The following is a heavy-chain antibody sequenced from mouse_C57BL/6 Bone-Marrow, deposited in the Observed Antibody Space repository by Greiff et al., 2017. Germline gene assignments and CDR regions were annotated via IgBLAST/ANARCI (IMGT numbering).Heavy chain of an antibody. CDR2: IHPNSGST. CDR1: GYTFTSYW. D-gene: IGHD1-1*01. Sequence: QVQLQQPGAELVKPGASVKLSCKASGYTFTSYWMHWVKQRPGQGLEWIGMIHPNSGSTNYNEKFKSKATLTVDKSSSTAYMQLSSLTSEGSAVYYCARAIYYDGSSPFAYWGQGTLVTVSA. V-gene: IGHV1-64*01. CDR3: ARAIYYDGSSPFAY. J-gene: IGHJ3*01.